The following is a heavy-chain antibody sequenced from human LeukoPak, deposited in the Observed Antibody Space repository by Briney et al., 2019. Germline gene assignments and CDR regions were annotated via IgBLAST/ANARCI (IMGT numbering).Heavy chain of an antibody. CDR1: GDSVSSNSAA. CDR3: TRGLHWAFDY. D-gene: IGHD7-27*01. Sequence: SQTLSLTCAISGDSVSSNSAAWHWFRQSPSRGLEWLGKTCYRSKWYSDYAVSVKSRITINPDTSKNQYSLQLNSVTPEDTAVYHCTRGLHWAFDYWGQGTLVTVSS. V-gene: IGHV6-1*01. J-gene: IGHJ4*02. CDR2: TCYRSKWYS.